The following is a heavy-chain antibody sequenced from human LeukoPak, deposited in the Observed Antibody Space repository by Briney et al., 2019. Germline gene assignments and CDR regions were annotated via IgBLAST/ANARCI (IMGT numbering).Heavy chain of an antibody. V-gene: IGHV1-8*01. D-gene: IGHD6-19*01. J-gene: IGHJ1*01. CDR2: MSPNSGNT. CDR3: ARGRHSSGWYGVEYFQH. CDR1: GYTFTSYD. Sequence: ASVKVSCTASGYTFTSYDINWVRQATGQGLEWIGWMSPNSGNTGYAQKFQGRVTMTRNTSISTAYMELSSLRSEDTAVYYCARGRHSSGWYGVEYFQHWGQGTLVTVSS.